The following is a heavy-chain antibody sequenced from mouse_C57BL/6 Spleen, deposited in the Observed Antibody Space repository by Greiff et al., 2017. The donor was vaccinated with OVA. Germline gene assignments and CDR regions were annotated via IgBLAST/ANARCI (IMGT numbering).Heavy chain of an antibody. CDR3: ARVNDGYFVYYAMDY. V-gene: IGHV5-16*01. J-gene: IGHJ4*01. CDR2: INYDGSSN. D-gene: IGHD2-3*01. Sequence: EVMLVESGGGLVQPGRSMKLSCTASGFTFSDYYMAWVRQVPAKSLEWVANINYDGSSNSYQDSLKGRFIISIDNAKNILYLQMSILKSEDTATYYCARVNDGYFVYYAMDYWGQGTSVTVSS. CDR1: GFTFSDYY.